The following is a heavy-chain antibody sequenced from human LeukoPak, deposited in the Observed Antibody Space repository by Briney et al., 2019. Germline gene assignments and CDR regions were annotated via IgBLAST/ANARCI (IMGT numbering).Heavy chain of an antibody. D-gene: IGHD4-23*01. J-gene: IGHJ6*02. V-gene: IGHV1-3*01. Sequence: ASVKVSCKASGYTFTSYAMHWVRQAPGQRLEWMGWINAGNGDTKYSQKFQGRVTITRDTSAGTAYMELSSLRSEDTAVYYCARDGKPYYYYGMDVWGQGTTVTVSS. CDR3: ARDGKPYYYYGMDV. CDR2: INAGNGDT. CDR1: GYTFTSYA.